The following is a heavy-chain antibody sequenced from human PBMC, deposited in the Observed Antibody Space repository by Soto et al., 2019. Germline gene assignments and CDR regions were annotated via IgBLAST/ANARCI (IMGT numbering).Heavy chain of an antibody. D-gene: IGHD3-10*01. CDR1: GFTFSSNG. Sequence: GGSLRLSCAAPGFTFSSNGMHWVRQAPGKGLEWVAFIWYDGINKYYADSVKGRFTISRDNSKNTLYLQMNSLRAEDTAVYYCARDPYYYGSGSYYFDYWGQGTLVTVSS. V-gene: IGHV3-33*01. J-gene: IGHJ4*02. CDR2: IWYDGINK. CDR3: ARDPYYYGSGSYYFDY.